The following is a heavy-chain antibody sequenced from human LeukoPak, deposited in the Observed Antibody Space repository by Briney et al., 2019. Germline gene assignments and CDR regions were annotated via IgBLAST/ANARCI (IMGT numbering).Heavy chain of an antibody. CDR1: GFTFSTCA. V-gene: IGHV3-23*01. Sequence: GGSLRLSCAASGFTFSTCAMSWVRQAPGKWLEWVSAISGSGGNTYYADSVKGRFTISRDNSKNTLYLQMNSLRAEDTAVYYCAKARYYYDSSGYYPELTHWGQGTLVTVSS. CDR2: ISGSGGNT. CDR3: AKARYYYDSSGYYPELTH. J-gene: IGHJ4*02. D-gene: IGHD3-22*01.